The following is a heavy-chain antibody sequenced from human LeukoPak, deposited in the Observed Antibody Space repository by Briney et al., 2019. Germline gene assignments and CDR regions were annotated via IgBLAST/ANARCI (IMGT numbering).Heavy chain of an antibody. CDR1: GGSFSGYY. Sequence: PETLSLTCAVYGGSFSGYYWSWIRQPPGKGLEWIGEINHSGSTNYNPSLKSRVTISVDTSKNQFSLKLSSVTAADTAVYYCARGPLITIFGVVIRPFDYWGQGTLVTVSS. CDR3: ARGPLITIFGVVIRPFDY. D-gene: IGHD3-3*01. CDR2: INHSGST. J-gene: IGHJ4*02. V-gene: IGHV4-34*01.